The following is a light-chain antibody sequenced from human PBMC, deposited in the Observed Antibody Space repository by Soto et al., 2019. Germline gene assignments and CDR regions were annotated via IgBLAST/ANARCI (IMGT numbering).Light chain of an antibody. CDR1: QSVTNSY. V-gene: IGKV3D-7*01. Sequence: QSPATLAVSPGERATLSCRASQSVTNSYVAWYQQKPGQAPRLLFYGASTGATGLPARFSGSGSGTEFTLTISSLEPEDFAVYYCQQCYNWPQWTFGQGTKVDIK. CDR3: QQCYNWPQWT. CDR2: GAS. J-gene: IGKJ1*01.